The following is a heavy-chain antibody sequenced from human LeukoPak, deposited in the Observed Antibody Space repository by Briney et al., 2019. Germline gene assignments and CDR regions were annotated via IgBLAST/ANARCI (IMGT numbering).Heavy chain of an antibody. V-gene: IGHV5-51*01. CDR1: GYSFTSYW. CDR2: IYPGDSDT. J-gene: IGHJ3*02. CDR3: ARQSITMVRGRLGPRAFDI. Sequence: GESLKISCQGSGYSFTSYWIGWVRQMAGKGLEWMGSIYPGDSDTRYSPSFQGQVTISADKSISTAYLQWSSLKASDTAMYYCARQSITMVRGRLGPRAFDIWGQGTMVTVSS. D-gene: IGHD3-10*01.